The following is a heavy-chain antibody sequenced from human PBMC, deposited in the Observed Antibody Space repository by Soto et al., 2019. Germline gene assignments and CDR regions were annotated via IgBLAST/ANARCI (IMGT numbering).Heavy chain of an antibody. CDR2: IGSSCYTM. CDR3: ARGSWYFDL. CDR1: GFIFSDYY. J-gene: IGHJ2*01. D-gene: IGHD3-10*01. Sequence: QVQLEESGGGLVKPGGSLRVSCAASGFIFSDYYMSWIRQAPGKGLEWIAYIGSSCYTMEYADSVKGRFSISRDNAKNSLFLQMNSLRAEDTAVYFCARGSWYFDLWGRGTLVTVSS. V-gene: IGHV3-11*01.